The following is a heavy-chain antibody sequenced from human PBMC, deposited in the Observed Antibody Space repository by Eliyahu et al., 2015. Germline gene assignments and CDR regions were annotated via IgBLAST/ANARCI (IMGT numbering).Heavy chain of an antibody. Sequence: QVQLQESGPGLVKPSQTLSLTCTVSGGXISSGSYYWSWIRQPAGKGLEWIGRIYTSGGTNYNPSLKSRVTISVDTSKNQFSLKLSSVTAADTAVYYCARDGGDYGGGAFDIWGQGTMVTVSS. CDR2: IYTSGGT. D-gene: IGHD4-17*01. CDR3: ARDGGDYGGGAFDI. J-gene: IGHJ3*02. V-gene: IGHV4-61*02. CDR1: GGXISSGSYY.